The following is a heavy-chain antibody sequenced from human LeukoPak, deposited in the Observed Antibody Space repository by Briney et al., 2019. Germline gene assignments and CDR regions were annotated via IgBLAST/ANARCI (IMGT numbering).Heavy chain of an antibody. CDR2: ISGSGGST. J-gene: IGHJ4*01. V-gene: IGHV3-23*01. D-gene: IGHD2-21*02. CDR3: ARAGGGYCGRDCYPY. Sequence: GGSLRLSCAASGFTFSDYAMSWVRQAPGKGLEWVSAISGSGGSTYFADSVKGRFTISRDSSKNTLSLQMNSLRAEDAAVYYCARAGGGYCGRDCYPYWGHGTLVTVSS. CDR1: GFTFSDYA.